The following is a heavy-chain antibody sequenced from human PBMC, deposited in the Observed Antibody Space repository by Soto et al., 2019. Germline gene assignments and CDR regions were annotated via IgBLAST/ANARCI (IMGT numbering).Heavy chain of an antibody. V-gene: IGHV1-69*12. CDR2: IIPIFGTA. CDR1: GGTFSSYA. Sequence: QVQLVQSGAEVKKPGSSVKVSCKASGGTFSSYANSWVRQAPGQGLEWMGGIIPIFGTANYAQKFQGRVTITADESTSTAYMELSSLRSEDTAVYYCASPPPHHYYYGMDVWGQGTTVTVSS. J-gene: IGHJ6*02. CDR3: ASPPPHHYYYGMDV.